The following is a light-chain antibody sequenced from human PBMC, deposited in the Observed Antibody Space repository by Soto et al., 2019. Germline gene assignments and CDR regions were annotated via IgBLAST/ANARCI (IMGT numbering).Light chain of an antibody. CDR1: SSNIGNNF. CDR2: DND. J-gene: IGLJ2*01. CDR3: GSWDSSLTSVV. Sequence: QSVLTQPPSVSAAPGPKVTISCSGSSSNIGNNFVSWYQQLPGTAPKLLIYDNDNRPSGIPDRFSGSKSGTSATLDITGLQTGDEADYYCGSWDSSLTSVVFGGGTKLTVL. V-gene: IGLV1-51*01.